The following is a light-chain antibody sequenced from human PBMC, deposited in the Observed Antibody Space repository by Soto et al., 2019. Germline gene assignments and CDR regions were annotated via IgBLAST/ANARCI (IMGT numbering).Light chain of an antibody. CDR1: QGISSY. V-gene: IGKV1-9*01. CDR2: AAS. Sequence: DIQLTQSPSFLSASVGDRATFTCRASQGISSYLAWYQQKPGKAPKLLIYAASTLQSGVPSRFSGSGSGTEFTLTISSLQPEDFATYYCQQLNSYPLTFGGGTKVEIK. J-gene: IGKJ4*01. CDR3: QQLNSYPLT.